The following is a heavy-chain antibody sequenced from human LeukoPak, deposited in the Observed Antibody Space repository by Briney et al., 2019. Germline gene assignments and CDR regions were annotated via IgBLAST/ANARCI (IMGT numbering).Heavy chain of an antibody. CDR1: GGSFSGYY. D-gene: IGHD4-17*01. V-gene: IGHV4-34*01. Sequence: SETLSLTCAVYGGSFSGYYWSWIRQPPGKGLEWIGEINHSGSTNYNPSLKSRVTISVDTSKNQFSLKLSSVTAVDTAVYYCARGRGSTTYYYYYYGMDVWGQGTTVTVSS. J-gene: IGHJ6*02. CDR3: ARGRGSTTYYYYYYGMDV. CDR2: INHSGST.